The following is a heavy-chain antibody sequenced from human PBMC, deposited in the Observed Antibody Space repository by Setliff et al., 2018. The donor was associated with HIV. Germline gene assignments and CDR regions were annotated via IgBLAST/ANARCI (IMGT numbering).Heavy chain of an antibody. J-gene: IGHJ4*01. V-gene: IGHV4-39*01. D-gene: IGHD1-26*01. CDR3: ARMGLPLHRAFDY. CDR1: GGSITTTNYY. CDR2: ISYNSNT. Sequence: SETLSLTCNVSGGSITTTNYYWGWILQPPGKGLEWSGSISYNSNTYYNPSLKSRVTIAVDTSKNNFSLRLTSVTAADTAVYYCARMGLPLHRAFDYWGQGTLVTVSS.